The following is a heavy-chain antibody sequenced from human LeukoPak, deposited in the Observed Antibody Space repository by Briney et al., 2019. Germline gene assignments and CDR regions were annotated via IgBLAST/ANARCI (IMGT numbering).Heavy chain of an antibody. CDR3: AKDSHSGSFDY. CDR2: IGGYDGST. J-gene: IGHJ4*02. D-gene: IGHD3-22*01. CDR1: GFSLTTYG. V-gene: IGHV3-23*01. Sequence: GGTLRLSCAASGFSLTTYGMSWVRQSPGKGLEWVSGIGGYDGSTYYAASLKGRFTISKDTSKNTLYLQMNSLTAGDTAVYYCAKDSHSGSFDYWGQGTLVTVSS.